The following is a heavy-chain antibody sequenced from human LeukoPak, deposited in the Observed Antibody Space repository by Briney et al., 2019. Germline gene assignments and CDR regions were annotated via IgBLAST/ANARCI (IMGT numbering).Heavy chain of an antibody. D-gene: IGHD7-27*01. CDR3: ARGYNWGSPTRNFYYLDV. V-gene: IGHV4-4*07. J-gene: IGHJ6*03. Sequence: PSETLSLTCTVSGGSISSYYWSWIRQPAGKGLEWIGRIYTSGSTNYNTSLKSRVTMSVDTSKNQFSLKLRSVTAADTAVYYCARGYNWGSPTRNFYYLDVWGKGTTVTVSS. CDR1: GGSISSYY. CDR2: IYTSGST.